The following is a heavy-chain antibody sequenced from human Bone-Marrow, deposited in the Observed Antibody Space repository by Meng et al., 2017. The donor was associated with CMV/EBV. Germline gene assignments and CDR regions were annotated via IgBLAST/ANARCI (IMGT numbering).Heavy chain of an antibody. J-gene: IGHJ6*02. Sequence: LSLTCAASGFISSTYSMTWVRQAPGKGLEWVANIKQDGSETYYVDSVKGRFTVSRDNAENSLYLQMNSLRVEDTAVYYCARDVSPRSSAYFAIYYFYALDVWGQGTTVTVSS. D-gene: IGHD2-21*01. CDR3: ARDVSPRSSAYFAIYYFYALDV. CDR1: GFISSTYS. CDR2: IKQDGSET. V-gene: IGHV3-7*01.